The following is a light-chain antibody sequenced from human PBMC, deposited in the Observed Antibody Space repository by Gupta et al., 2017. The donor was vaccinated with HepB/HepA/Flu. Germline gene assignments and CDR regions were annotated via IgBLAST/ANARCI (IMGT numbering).Light chain of an antibody. J-gene: IGLJ2*01. CDR1: STDVGGYNY. V-gene: IGLV2-14*03. Sequence: QSALTQPASVSGSPGQSITISCTGSSTDVGGYNYVSWYQHHPGRAPKVIIYDVSNRPSGVSSRFSGSKSGNTASLTISGLQAEDEAYYFCCSYTSTYTLVFGGGTKLSVL. CDR3: CSYTSTYTLV. CDR2: DVS.